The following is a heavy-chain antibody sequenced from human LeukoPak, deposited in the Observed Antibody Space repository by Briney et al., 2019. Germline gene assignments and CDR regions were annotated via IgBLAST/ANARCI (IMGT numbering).Heavy chain of an antibody. CDR3: AGYASSGRRDALDI. Sequence: GGSLRLSCAASGFTFSSYSMNWVRQAPGEGLEWVSSITRSSYIYYADSVKGRFTISRDNAKNSLYLQMNSLRAEDTAVYYCAGYASSGRRDALDIWGQGTMVTVSS. J-gene: IGHJ3*02. CDR2: ITRSSYI. V-gene: IGHV3-21*01. CDR1: GFTFSSYS. D-gene: IGHD3-22*01.